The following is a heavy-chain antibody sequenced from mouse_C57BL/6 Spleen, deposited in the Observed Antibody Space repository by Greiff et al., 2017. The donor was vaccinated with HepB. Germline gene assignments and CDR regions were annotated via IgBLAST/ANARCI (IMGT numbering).Heavy chain of an antibody. CDR1: GYTFTSYD. Sequence: QVQLKQSGPELVKPGASVKLSCKASGYTFTSYDINWVKQRPGQGLEWIGWIYPRDGSTKYNEKFKGKATLTVDTSSSTAYMELHSLTSEDSAVYFCARCYYGSSPYFDYWGQGTTLTVSS. CDR2: IYPRDGST. J-gene: IGHJ2*01. D-gene: IGHD1-1*01. V-gene: IGHV1-85*01. CDR3: ARCYYGSSPYFDY.